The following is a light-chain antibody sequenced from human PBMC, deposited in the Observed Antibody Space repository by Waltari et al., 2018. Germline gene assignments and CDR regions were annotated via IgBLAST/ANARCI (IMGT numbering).Light chain of an antibody. CDR2: SDD. Sequence: QSVLTQPPSVSGAPGQGVAIPCSGSSPTIGGTYVNGFQQLPGTAPKLLIHSDDQRPSGVPDRFSGSKSGTSASLAISGLQSEDEADYYCATWDDNLSGSWVFGGGTKLTVL. CDR3: ATWDDNLSGSWV. J-gene: IGLJ3*02. V-gene: IGLV1-44*01. CDR1: SPTIGGTY.